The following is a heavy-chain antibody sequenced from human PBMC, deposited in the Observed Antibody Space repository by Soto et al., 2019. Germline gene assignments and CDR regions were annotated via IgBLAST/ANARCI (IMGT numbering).Heavy chain of an antibody. CDR1: GGSISSGGTGSY. D-gene: IGHD1-1*01. CDR2: IYYTGNT. J-gene: IGHJ4*02. Sequence: QVQLQESGPGLVKPSQTLSLTCTVSGGSISSGGTGSYWTWIRQLPGTGMEWIGYIYYTGNTYYNPSLKRRPNISIDSSENHFSLKLTSVTAADTAVYFCASGHDAYKVRYWGQGTLVTVSS. V-gene: IGHV4-31*03. CDR3: ASGHDAYKVRY.